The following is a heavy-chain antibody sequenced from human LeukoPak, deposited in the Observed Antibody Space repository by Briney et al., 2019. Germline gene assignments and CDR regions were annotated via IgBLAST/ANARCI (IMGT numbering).Heavy chain of an antibody. CDR1: GYTFTSYY. CDR3: ARGHLSGWFDP. V-gene: IGHV1-46*01. Sequence: GASVKVSCKASGYTFTSYYMHWVRQAPGQGLEWMGIINPSGGSTSYAQKFQGRVTMTRDTSTSTVYMELSRLRSEDTAAYYYARGHLSGWFDPWGQGTLVTVSS. J-gene: IGHJ5*02. D-gene: IGHD6-25*01. CDR2: INPSGGST.